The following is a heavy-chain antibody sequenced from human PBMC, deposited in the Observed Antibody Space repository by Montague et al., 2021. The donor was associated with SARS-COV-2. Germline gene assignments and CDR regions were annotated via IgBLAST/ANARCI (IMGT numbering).Heavy chain of an antibody. CDR1: GFSIGSGDY. CDR2: IYHSGTT. J-gene: IGHJ3*02. Sequence: SETLSLTCTVSGFSIGSGDYWGWIRQPPGKGLEWIGSIYHSGTTYYNPSLQSRLTMSIDTSTNQFSLRLTSVTAADTAAFFCVREKAGGLRNAFDIWGQGTTVTVSS. V-gene: IGHV4-38-2*02. CDR3: VREKAGGLRNAFDI. D-gene: IGHD6-25*01.